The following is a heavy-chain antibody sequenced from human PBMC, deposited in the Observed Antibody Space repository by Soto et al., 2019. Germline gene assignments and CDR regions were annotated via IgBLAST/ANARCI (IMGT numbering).Heavy chain of an antibody. CDR1: GFTFTNYA. V-gene: IGHV3-23*01. D-gene: IGHD3-10*01. CDR3: AKGRGGSGSLTPRVDF. Sequence: EVQLLESGGGLVQPGGSLRLSCAASGFTFTNYAMPWVPQAPGKGLEWVSAISGGGDTTSYADSVKGRFTVSRDGSKNTLYLQMSSLRAEDTALYYCAKGRGGSGSLTPRVDFWGQGTLVTVSS. CDR2: ISGGGDTT. J-gene: IGHJ4*02.